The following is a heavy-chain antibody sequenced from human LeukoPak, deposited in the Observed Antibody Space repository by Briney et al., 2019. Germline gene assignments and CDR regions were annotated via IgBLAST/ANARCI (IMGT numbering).Heavy chain of an antibody. V-gene: IGHV3-23*01. CDR3: AKIGSSGYGAN. D-gene: IGHD3-22*01. CDR2: ISGSGGST. Sequence: PGGTLRLSCAASGFTFSSYGMSWVRQAPGKGLEWVSAISGSGGSTYYADSVKGRFTISRDNSKNTLYLQMNSLRAEDTAVYYCAKIGSSGYGANWGQGTLVTVSS. CDR1: GFTFSSYG. J-gene: IGHJ4*02.